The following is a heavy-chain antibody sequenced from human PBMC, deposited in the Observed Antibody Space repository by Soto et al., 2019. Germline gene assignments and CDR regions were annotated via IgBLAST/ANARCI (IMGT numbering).Heavy chain of an antibody. D-gene: IGHD3-22*01. J-gene: IGHJ4*02. V-gene: IGHV1-69*08. Sequence: QVQLVQSGAEVKKPGSSVKVSCKASGGTFSSYTISWVRQAPGQGLEWMGRIIPILGIANYAQKFQGRVTITADKSTSTAYMELSSLRSEDTAVYYGARENYDSSGYYINYFDYWGQGTLVTVSS. CDR2: IIPILGIA. CDR1: GGTFSSYT. CDR3: ARENYDSSGYYINYFDY.